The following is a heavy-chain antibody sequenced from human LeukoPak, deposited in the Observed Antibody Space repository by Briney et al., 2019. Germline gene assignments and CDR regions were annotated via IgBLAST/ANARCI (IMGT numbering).Heavy chain of an antibody. J-gene: IGHJ3*02. CDR2: ISYDGSNK. Sequence: GGSLRLSCAASGFTFSNYAMYWVRQAPGKGLEWVAVISYDGSNKYYADSVKGRFTISRDNSKNTLYLQMNSLRADDTAVYYCARPKEKWELDAFDTWGQGTMVTVSS. CDR1: GFTFSNYA. D-gene: IGHD1-26*01. V-gene: IGHV3-30*04. CDR3: ARPKEKWELDAFDT.